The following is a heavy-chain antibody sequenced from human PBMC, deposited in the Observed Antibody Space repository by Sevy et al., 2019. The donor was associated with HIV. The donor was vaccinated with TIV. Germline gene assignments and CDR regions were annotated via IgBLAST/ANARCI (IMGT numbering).Heavy chain of an antibody. CDR1: GFTVSSNY. V-gene: IGHV3-53*01. Sequence: GGSLRLSCAASGFTVSSNYMSWVRQAPGKGLEWVSVIYSGGSTYHADSVKGRFTISRDNSKNTLYLQMNSLRAEDTAVYYCARARSHDAFDIWGQGTMVTVSS. CDR3: ARARSHDAFDI. CDR2: IYSGGST. J-gene: IGHJ3*02.